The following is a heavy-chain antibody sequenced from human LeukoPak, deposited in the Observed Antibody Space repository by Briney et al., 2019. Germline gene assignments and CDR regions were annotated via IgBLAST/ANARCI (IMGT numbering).Heavy chain of an antibody. Sequence: GESLKISCKGSGYSFTTYWIGWVRQMPGKGLEWMGIIYPGDSDTRYSPSFQGQVTISADKSIGTAYLQWSSLKASDTAMYYCASSIIRGGYYYYMDVWGKGTTVTVAS. CDR1: GYSFTTYW. V-gene: IGHV5-51*01. CDR3: ASSIIRGGYYYYMDV. D-gene: IGHD3-10*01. CDR2: IYPGDSDT. J-gene: IGHJ6*03.